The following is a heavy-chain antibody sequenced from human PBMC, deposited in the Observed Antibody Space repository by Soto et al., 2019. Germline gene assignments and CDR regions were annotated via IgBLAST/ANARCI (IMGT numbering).Heavy chain of an antibody. CDR2: ISDSGST. CDR3: AKGGLGDCSTTSCLFHFNY. Sequence: PGGSLRLFCTASGFTFSRYAMSWVRQAPGKGLEWVSTISDSGSTYYAESVKGRLTISRDNSKHTLYLQMNSLRAEDTAVYYCAKGGLGDCSTTSCLFHFNYWGRGALVTVP. J-gene: IGHJ4*02. CDR1: GFTFSRYA. D-gene: IGHD2-2*01. V-gene: IGHV3-23*01.